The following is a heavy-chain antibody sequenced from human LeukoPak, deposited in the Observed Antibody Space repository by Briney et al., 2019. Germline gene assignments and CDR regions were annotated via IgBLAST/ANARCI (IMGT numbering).Heavy chain of an antibody. D-gene: IGHD5-24*01. CDR3: ARDRRWLQGGLDY. V-gene: IGHV3-21*01. CDR1: GFTFSSYS. J-gene: IGHJ4*02. Sequence: PGGSLRLSCAASGFTFSSYSMNWVRQAPGKGLEWVSSISSSSSYIYYADSVKGRFTISRDNAKNSLYLQMNSLSAEDTAVYYCARDRRWLQGGLDYWGQGTLVTVSS. CDR2: ISSSSSYI.